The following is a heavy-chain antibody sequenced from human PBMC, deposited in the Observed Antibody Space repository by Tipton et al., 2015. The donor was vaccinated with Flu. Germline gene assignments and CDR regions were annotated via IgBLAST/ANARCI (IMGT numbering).Heavy chain of an antibody. J-gene: IGHJ4*02. Sequence: QLVQSGAEVKKPGASVKISCKTSGYSFTSYYIHWVRQAPGQGLEWMGIINPSGGSTSYAQKFQGRVTLTRDTSTSTVYMELSGLTSDDTAMYYCARDPSSVSHYWGQGTLVTVSS. D-gene: IGHD3-22*01. CDR1: GYSFTSYY. V-gene: IGHV1-46*01. CDR3: ARDPSSVSHY. CDR2: INPSGGST.